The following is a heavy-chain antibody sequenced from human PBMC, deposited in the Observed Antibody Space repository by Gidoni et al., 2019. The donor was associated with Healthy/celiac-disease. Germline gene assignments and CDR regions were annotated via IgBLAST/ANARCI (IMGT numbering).Heavy chain of an antibody. J-gene: IGHJ4*02. D-gene: IGHD2-2*01. CDR1: GLPFDDYG. V-gene: IGHV3-20*04. CDR3: ARDSVVPAATYYFDY. Sequence: EVQLVESGGGVVRPGGSLRLSCEDSGLPFDDYGMSWVRQAPGKGLEWVSGINWNGGSTGYADSVKGRFTISRDNAKNSLYLQMNSLRAEDTALYYCARDSVVPAATYYFDYWGQGTLVTVSS. CDR2: INWNGGST.